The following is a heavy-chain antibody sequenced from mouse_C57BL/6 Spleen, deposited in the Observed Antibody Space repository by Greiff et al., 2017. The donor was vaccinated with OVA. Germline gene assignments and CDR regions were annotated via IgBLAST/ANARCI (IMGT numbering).Heavy chain of an antibody. CDR2: IDPETGGT. Sequence: QVQLQQSGAELVRPGASVTLSCKASGYTFTDYEMHWVKQTPVHGLEWIGAIDPETGGTAYNQKFKGKAILTADKSSSTAYMELSSLTSEDSAVYYGTRGGYAMDYWGQGTSVTVSS. V-gene: IGHV1-15*01. CDR1: GYTFTDYE. J-gene: IGHJ4*01. CDR3: TRGGYAMDY.